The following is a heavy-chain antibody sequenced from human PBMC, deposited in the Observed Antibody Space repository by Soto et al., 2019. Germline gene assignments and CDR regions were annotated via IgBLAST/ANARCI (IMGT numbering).Heavy chain of an antibody. J-gene: IGHJ6*02. CDR2: IWYDGSNK. Sequence: SLRLSCAASGFTFSSYGMHWVRQAPGKGLEWVAVIWYDGSNKYYADSVKGRFTISRDNSKNTLYLQMNSLRAEDTAVYYCARAGGDYYYYGMDVWGQGTTVTVSS. CDR1: GFTFSSYG. D-gene: IGHD3-16*01. CDR3: ARAGGDYYYYGMDV. V-gene: IGHV3-33*01.